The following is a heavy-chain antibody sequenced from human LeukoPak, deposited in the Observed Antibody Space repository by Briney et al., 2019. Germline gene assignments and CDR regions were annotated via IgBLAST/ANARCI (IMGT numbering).Heavy chain of an antibody. CDR1: GGSFSGYY. D-gene: IGHD2-15*01. J-gene: IGHJ4*02. CDR3: AGPPWVVAATR. Sequence: SETLSLTCAVYGGSFSGYYWSWIRQPPGKGLEWIGEINHSGSTNYNPSLKSRVTISVDTSKNQFSLKLSSVTAADTAVYYCAGPPWVVAATRWSQGTLVTVSS. V-gene: IGHV4-34*01. CDR2: INHSGST.